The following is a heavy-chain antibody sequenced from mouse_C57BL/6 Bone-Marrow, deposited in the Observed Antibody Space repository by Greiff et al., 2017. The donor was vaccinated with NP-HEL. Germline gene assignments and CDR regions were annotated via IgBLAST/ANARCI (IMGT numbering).Heavy chain of an antibody. D-gene: IGHD2-5*01. J-gene: IGHJ3*01. CDR1: GYTFTSYW. V-gene: IGHV1-55*01. Sequence: QVQLQQPGAELVKPGASVKMSCKASGYTFTSYWITWVKQRPGQGLEWIGDIYPGSGSTNYNEKFKSKATLTVDTSSSTAYMQLSSLTSEDSAVYYCARWLYSNYGFAYWGQGTLVTVSA. CDR3: ARWLYSNYGFAY. CDR2: IYPGSGST.